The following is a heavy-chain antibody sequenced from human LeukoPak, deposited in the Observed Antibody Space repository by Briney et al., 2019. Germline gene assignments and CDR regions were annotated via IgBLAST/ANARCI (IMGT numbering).Heavy chain of an antibody. J-gene: IGHJ3*02. Sequence: PSETLSLTCTVSGGSISSSSYYWGWIRQPPGKGLEWIGYIYYSGSTYYNPSLKSRVTISVDTSKNQFSLKLSSVIAADTAVYYCARVDWEDIVVVPAAKNAFDIWGQGTMVTVSS. CDR2: IYYSGST. CDR1: GGSISSSSYY. D-gene: IGHD2-2*01. V-gene: IGHV4-30-4*08. CDR3: ARVDWEDIVVVPAAKNAFDI.